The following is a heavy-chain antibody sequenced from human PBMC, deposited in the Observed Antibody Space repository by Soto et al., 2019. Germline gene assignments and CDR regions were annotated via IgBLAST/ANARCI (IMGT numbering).Heavy chain of an antibody. D-gene: IGHD3-3*01. Sequence: GGSLRLSCAASGFTFSSYGMHWVRQAPGKGLEWVAVISYDGSNKYYADSVKGRFTISRDNSKNTLYLQMNSLRAEDTAVYYCAKDRAYDFSYGMDVWGQGTTVTVSS. CDR1: GFTFSSYG. CDR2: ISYDGSNK. J-gene: IGHJ6*02. CDR3: AKDRAYDFSYGMDV. V-gene: IGHV3-30*18.